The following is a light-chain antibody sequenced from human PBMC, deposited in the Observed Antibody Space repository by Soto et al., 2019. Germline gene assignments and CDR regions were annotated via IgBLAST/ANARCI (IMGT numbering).Light chain of an antibody. CDR3: QQYGSSGT. V-gene: IGKV1-39*01. J-gene: IGKJ1*01. Sequence: DVQMTQSPSSLSASVGDRVTITCRASQSVSIYLNWYQQKPGKAPNLLISAASSLQNGVPSRFRGSGSGTDFTLTISRLEPEDFAVYYCQQYGSSGTFGQGTKVDIK. CDR2: AAS. CDR1: QSVSIY.